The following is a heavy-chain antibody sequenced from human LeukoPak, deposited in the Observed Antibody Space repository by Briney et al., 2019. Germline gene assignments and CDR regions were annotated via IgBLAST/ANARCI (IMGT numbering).Heavy chain of an antibody. V-gene: IGHV1-69*05. D-gene: IGHD5-18*01. CDR1: GGTFSSYA. J-gene: IGHJ4*02. CDR3: ARGPKGYSYGYEYYLDY. CDR2: IIPIFGTA. Sequence: SVKVSCKASGGTFSSYAISWVRQAPGQGLEWMGRIIPIFGTANYAQKFQGRVTITTDESTSTAYMELSSLRSEDTAVYYCARGPKGYSYGYEYYLDYWGQGTLVTVSS.